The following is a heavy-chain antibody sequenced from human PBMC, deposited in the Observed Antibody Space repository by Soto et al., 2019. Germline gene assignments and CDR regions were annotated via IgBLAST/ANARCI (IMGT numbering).Heavy chain of an antibody. V-gene: IGHV3-74*01. Sequence: EVQLVESGGGLVQPGGSLRLSCAASGITLSSYWMYWVRQAPGKGLVWVSRIYKDGSSISYADSVKGRFTISRDNARNRLHLEMNGLRGEDTAVCYCAVRGGYTTPLDYWGQGTLVTVSS. CDR2: IYKDGSSI. D-gene: IGHD1-26*01. CDR1: GITLSSYW. J-gene: IGHJ4*02. CDR3: AVRGGYTTPLDY.